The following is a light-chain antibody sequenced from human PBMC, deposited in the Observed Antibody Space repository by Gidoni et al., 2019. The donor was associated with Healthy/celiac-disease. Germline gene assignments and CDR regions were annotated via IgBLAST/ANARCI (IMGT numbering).Light chain of an antibody. CDR2: DAS. J-gene: IGKJ5*01. Sequence: IVLTQSPATLSLSPGERATLSCRASQSVSSYLAWYQQKPGQAPRLLIYDASNRATGIPARFSGSGSGTDFTLTISSLEPEDFAVYYCQQRSNWPPETFXQXTRLEIK. V-gene: IGKV3-11*01. CDR1: QSVSSY. CDR3: QQRSNWPPET.